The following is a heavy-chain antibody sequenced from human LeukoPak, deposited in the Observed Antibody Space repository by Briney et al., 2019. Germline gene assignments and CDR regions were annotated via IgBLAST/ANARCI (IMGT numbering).Heavy chain of an antibody. Sequence: GASVKVSCKASGYTFTGYYMHWVRQAPGQGLEWMGWINPNSGGTNYAQKFQGRVTMTRDTSISTAYMELSRPRSDDTAVYYCAREVIGYCSSTSCYRASFDWFDPWGQGTLVTVSS. D-gene: IGHD2-2*03. V-gene: IGHV1-2*02. CDR1: GYTFTGYY. J-gene: IGHJ5*02. CDR2: INPNSGGT. CDR3: AREVIGYCSSTSCYRASFDWFDP.